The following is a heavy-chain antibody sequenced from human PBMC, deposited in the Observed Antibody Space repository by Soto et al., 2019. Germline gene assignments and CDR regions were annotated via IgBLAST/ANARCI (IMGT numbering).Heavy chain of an antibody. CDR1: GFTFSTYA. Sequence: GGSLRLSCAASGFTFSTYAMSWVRQAAGKGLEWVSYISGSGGSTYYADSVKGRFTISRDNSKNTLYLQMNSLRAEDTAVYYCARDLPTYYYDSSGYGERYYYYGMDVWGQGTTVTVSS. J-gene: IGHJ6*02. CDR3: ARDLPTYYYDSSGYGERYYYYGMDV. D-gene: IGHD3-22*01. CDR2: ISGSGGST. V-gene: IGHV3-23*01.